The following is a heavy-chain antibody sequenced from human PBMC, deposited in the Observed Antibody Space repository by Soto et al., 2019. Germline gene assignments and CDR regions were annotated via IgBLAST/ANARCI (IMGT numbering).Heavy chain of an antibody. CDR3: ARAGFNYYFDY. CDR2: ISYDGSNK. V-gene: IGHV3-30-3*01. J-gene: IGHJ4*02. Sequence: QVQVVESGEGVVQPGRSLRLSCAASGFTFSNYAMHWVRQAPGKGLEWVAVISYDGSNKYYADSVKGRLTISRDNSKNTVYLQLNSLRAEDTAVYFCARAGFNYYFDYWGLGTLVTVSS. CDR1: GFTFSNYA.